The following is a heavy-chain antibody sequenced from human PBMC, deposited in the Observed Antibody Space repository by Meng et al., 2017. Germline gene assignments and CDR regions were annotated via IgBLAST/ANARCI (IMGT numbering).Heavy chain of an antibody. J-gene: IGHJ4*02. D-gene: IGHD6-13*01. Sequence: QVQLCEAGPEGKKPGASVKLSCKPSGYTFAAYGIHWLRQAPGKGLEWMGRIDPNNDHTQYAQNFQGRVTMTSDTSISTVYMELNGLRSDDTAVYYCARDEDISAAGKLFGDYWGQGTLVTVSS. CDR2: IDPNNDHT. CDR1: GYTFAAYG. V-gene: IGHV1-2*06. CDR3: ARDEDISAAGKLFGDY.